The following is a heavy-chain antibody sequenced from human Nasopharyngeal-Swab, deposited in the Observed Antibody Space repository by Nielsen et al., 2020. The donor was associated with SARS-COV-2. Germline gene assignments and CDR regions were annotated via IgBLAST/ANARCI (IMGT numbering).Heavy chain of an antibody. CDR3: AKGGSSGSAFDI. D-gene: IGHD3-22*01. Sequence: SLKISCAASGFTFDDYAMHWVRHAPGKGLEWVSGISWNSGSIGYADSVKGRFTISRDNAKNSLYLQMNSLRAEDTALYYCAKGGSSGSAFDIWGQGTMVTVSS. J-gene: IGHJ3*02. CDR1: GFTFDDYA. V-gene: IGHV3-9*01. CDR2: ISWNSGSI.